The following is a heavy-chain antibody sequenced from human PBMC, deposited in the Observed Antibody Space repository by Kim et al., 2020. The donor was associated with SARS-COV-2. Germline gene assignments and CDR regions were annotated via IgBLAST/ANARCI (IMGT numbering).Heavy chain of an antibody. CDR2: IRSTTNYI. Sequence: GGSLRLSCAASGFTFSSYAMRWVRQAPGRGLKWVSVIRSTTNYIYYRDSVRGRFTISRDNAKSSLYLQMNNLQVEDTAVYYCARDAQVVPFDYWGQGIL. CDR3: ARDAQVVPFDY. CDR1: GFTFSSYA. V-gene: IGHV3-21*04. D-gene: IGHD6-6*01. J-gene: IGHJ4*02.